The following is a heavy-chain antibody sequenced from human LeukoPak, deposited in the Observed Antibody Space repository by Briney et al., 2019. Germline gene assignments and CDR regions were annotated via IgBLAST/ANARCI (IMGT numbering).Heavy chain of an antibody. CDR2: IYRSGST. Sequence: SETLSLTCTVSGGSISTYYWNWIRQPPGKGLEWIGYIYRSGSTNYNPSLKSRVTISVDTSKNQFSLKLSSVTAADTAVYYCARDLGYCSSTSCYHAFDIWGQGTMVTVSS. D-gene: IGHD2-2*01. J-gene: IGHJ3*02. CDR1: GGSISTYY. CDR3: ARDLGYCSSTSCYHAFDI. V-gene: IGHV4-59*01.